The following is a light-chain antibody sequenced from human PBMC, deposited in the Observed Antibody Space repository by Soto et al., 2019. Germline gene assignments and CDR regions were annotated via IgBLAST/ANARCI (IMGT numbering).Light chain of an antibody. J-gene: IGLJ1*01. CDR1: SSNIGSNC. V-gene: IGLV1-47*01. CDR2: RNN. Sequence: QSVLTQPPSASGTPGQRVTISCSGSSSNIGSNCVYWYQQLPGTAPKLLIYRNNQRPSGVPDRFSGSKSGTSASLAISGLRSEDEADYYCAAWDDSLSGRYVFGTGTKVTVL. CDR3: AAWDDSLSGRYV.